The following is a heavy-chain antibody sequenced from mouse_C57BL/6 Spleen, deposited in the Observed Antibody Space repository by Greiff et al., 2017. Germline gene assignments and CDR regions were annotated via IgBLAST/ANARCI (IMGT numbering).Heavy chain of an antibody. D-gene: IGHD1-1*01. Sequence: VQLQQSGAELVRPGTSVKVSCKASGYDFTNYLIEWVKQRPGQGLEWIGVINPGSGGTNYNEKFKGKATLTADKSSSTAYMQLSSLTSEDSAVYFWARSSSHYYGSSPFYYAMDYWGQGTSVTVSS. CDR2: INPGSGGT. CDR3: ARSSSHYYGSSPFYYAMDY. J-gene: IGHJ4*01. V-gene: IGHV1-54*01. CDR1: GYDFTNYL.